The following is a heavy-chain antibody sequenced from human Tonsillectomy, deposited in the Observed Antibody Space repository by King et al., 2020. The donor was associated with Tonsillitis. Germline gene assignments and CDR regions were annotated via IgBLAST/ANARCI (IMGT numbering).Heavy chain of an antibody. CDR1: GDSLSTSNW. V-gene: IGHV4-4*01. J-gene: IGHJ6*02. Sequence: VQLQESGPGLVKPPGTLSLTCTVSGDSLSTSNWWTWVRQAPGKGLEWIGETYHSGSTNYNPSLKSRVTISVDKSKNQFSLKLNSVTAADTAVYWRGRGYYGSGNGLDVWGQGTAVTVSS. CDR2: TYHSGST. D-gene: IGHD3-10*01. CDR3: GRGYYGSGNGLDV.